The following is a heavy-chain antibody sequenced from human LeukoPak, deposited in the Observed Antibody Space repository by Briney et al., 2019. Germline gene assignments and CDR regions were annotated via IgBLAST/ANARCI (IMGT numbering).Heavy chain of an antibody. J-gene: IGHJ6*02. CDR1: GFTFSTYA. CDR2: VGGSGDRT. V-gene: IGHV3-23*01. CDR3: ARSRYSGYDRDFYYGMDV. D-gene: IGHD5-12*01. Sequence: GGSLRLPCAASGFTFSTYALSWVRQAPGKGLEWVSGVGGSGDRTYYADSVKGRFTISRDNSKNTLFLHMDSLRAEDTAVYYCARSRYSGYDRDFYYGMDVWGQGTTVTVSS.